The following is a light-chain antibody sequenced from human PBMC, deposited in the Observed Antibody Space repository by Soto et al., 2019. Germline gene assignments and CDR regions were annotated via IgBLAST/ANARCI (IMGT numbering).Light chain of an antibody. CDR2: DAS. V-gene: IGKV3-11*01. CDR1: QSLDNY. CDR3: QQRGHWPS. J-gene: IGKJ4*01. Sequence: EIVLTQSPAALSLSPGERATLSSRASQSLDNYLAWYQHKPGQAPRLLIYDASTRATDIPARFSGSGSGTDFTLTISSLEPEDFAVYYCQQRGHWPSFGGGTKVEIK.